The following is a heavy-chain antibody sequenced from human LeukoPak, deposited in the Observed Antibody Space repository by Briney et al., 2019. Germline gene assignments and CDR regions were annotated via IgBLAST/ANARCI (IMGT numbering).Heavy chain of an antibody. CDR2: IYYSGST. V-gene: IGHV4-39*07. CDR1: VGSITSSIYY. J-gene: IGHJ6*02. Sequence: SETLSLTCPVSVGSITSSIYYWGWSRQPPGKGLEWIGSIYYSGSTYYNPSLKSRVTISVDTSKNQFSLKLSSVTAADTAVYYCARPPVWGQGTTVTVSS. CDR3: ARPPV.